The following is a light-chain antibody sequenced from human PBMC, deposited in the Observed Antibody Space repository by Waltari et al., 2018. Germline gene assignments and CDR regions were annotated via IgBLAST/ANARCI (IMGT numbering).Light chain of an antibody. V-gene: IGKV1-39*01. CDR3: QQTYSTWT. Sequence: DIQMTQSPSSLSASVGDRVTITCRASQSISNNLNWYQQKPGKAPKLLIYATSVLQSGVPSRFSGRGSGTDFTLTISSLQPEDFATYYCQQTYSTWTFGQGTKVEI. CDR1: QSISNN. CDR2: ATS. J-gene: IGKJ1*01.